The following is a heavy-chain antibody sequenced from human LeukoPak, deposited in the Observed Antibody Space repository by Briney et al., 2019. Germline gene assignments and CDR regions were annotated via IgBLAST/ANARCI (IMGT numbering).Heavy chain of an antibody. Sequence: SETLSLTCAVYGGSFSGYYWSWIRQPPGKGLEWIGEINHSGSTNYNPSLKSRVTISVDTSKNQFSLKLSSVTAADTAVYYCARGCCSSWYWRGDWFDPWGQGTLVTVSS. V-gene: IGHV4-34*01. CDR3: ARGCCSSWYWRGDWFDP. D-gene: IGHD6-13*01. J-gene: IGHJ5*02. CDR2: INHSGST. CDR1: GGSFSGYY.